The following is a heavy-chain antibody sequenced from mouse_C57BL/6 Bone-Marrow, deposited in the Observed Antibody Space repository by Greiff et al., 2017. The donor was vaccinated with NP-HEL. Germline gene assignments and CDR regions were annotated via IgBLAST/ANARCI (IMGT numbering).Heavy chain of an antibody. CDR3: ARRIYYDYDGNY. J-gene: IGHJ2*01. D-gene: IGHD2-4*01. Sequence: VQLQQSGAELVRPGTSVKVSCKASGYAFTNYLIEWVKQRPGQGLEWIGVINPGSGGTKYNEKFKGKATLTADKSSSTAYMQLSSLTSEDSAVYFCARRIYYDYDGNYWGQGTTLTVSS. CDR2: INPGSGGT. CDR1: GYAFTNYL. V-gene: IGHV1-54*01.